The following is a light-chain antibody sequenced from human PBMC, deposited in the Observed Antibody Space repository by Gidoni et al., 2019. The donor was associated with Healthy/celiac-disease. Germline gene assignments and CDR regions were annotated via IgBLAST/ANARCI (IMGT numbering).Light chain of an antibody. CDR1: QSISSW. CDR2: VAS. J-gene: IGKJ1*01. V-gene: IGKV1-5*01. Sequence: DIQMNQSPSTLSASVGDRVTITCRASQSISSWLAWYQQKPGKAPKLLNYVASSVESGVPPRFSGSGSVTEFTLTISSLRPDYFATYYGQQYNSYWTFGQGTKVEIK. CDR3: QQYNSYWT.